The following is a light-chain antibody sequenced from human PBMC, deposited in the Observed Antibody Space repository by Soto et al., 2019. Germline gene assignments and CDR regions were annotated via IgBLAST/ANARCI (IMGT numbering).Light chain of an antibody. J-gene: IGLJ2*01. CDR1: SSDVGGYNY. CDR2: DVT. CDR3: CSYAGSFVV. Sequence: QSALTQPRSVSGSPGPSVTISCTGTSSDVGGYNYVSWYQQHPGKAPKLMIYDVTKRPSGVPDRFSGSESGNTASLTISGLQAEDEADYYCCSYAGSFVVFGGGTKLTVL. V-gene: IGLV2-11*01.